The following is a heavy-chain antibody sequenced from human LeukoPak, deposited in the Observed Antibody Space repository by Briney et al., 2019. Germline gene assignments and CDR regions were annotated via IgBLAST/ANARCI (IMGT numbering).Heavy chain of an antibody. V-gene: IGHV3-11*01. CDR3: ARESYYGSGSYGSLGAFDI. J-gene: IGHJ3*02. D-gene: IGHD3-10*01. CDR2: ISSSGSTI. Sequence: GGSLRLSCAASGFTFSDYYMSWIRQAPGKGLEWVSYISSSGSTIYYADSVKGRFTIFRDNAKNSLYLQMNSLRAEDTAVYYCARESYYGSGSYGSLGAFDIWGQGTMVTVSS. CDR1: GFTFSDYY.